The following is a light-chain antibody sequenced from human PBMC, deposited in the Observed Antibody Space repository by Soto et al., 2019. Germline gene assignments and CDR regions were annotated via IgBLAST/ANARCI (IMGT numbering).Light chain of an antibody. V-gene: IGKV2-30*01. CDR2: RVS. J-gene: IGKJ5*01. CDR3: MQGTHWPLT. CDR1: QSLVYSDGNTY. Sequence: VRTQSPLSLPVTLGQPASISCRSSQSLVYSDGNTYLNWFHQRPGQSPRRLICRVSNRDSGVPDRFSGSGSGTDFTLKISRLEAEYVVFYYCMQGTHWPLTFGQGTRLEI.